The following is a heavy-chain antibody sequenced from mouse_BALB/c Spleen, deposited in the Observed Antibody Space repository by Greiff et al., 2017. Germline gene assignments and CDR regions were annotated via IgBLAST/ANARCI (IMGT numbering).Heavy chain of an antibody. J-gene: IGHJ2*01. CDR2: ISYSGST. CDR1: GYSITSDYA. D-gene: IGHD6-1*01. CDR3: ARKTLSYYFDY. Sequence: EVQLQESGPGLVKPSQSLSLTCTVTGYSITSDYAWNWIRQFPGNKLEWMGYISYSGSTSYNPSLKSRISITRDTSKNQFFLQLNSVTTEDTATYYCARKTLSYYFDYWGQGTTLTVSS. V-gene: IGHV3-2*02.